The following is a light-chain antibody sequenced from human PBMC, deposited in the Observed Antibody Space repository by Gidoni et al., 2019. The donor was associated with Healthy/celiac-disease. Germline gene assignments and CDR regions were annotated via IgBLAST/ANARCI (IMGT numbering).Light chain of an antibody. V-gene: IGLV1-40*01. CDR2: GNS. J-gene: IGLJ3*02. CDR3: QSYDSSLSGWV. Sequence: QSVLTQPPSVYGAPGQRVTISCTGSSSNIGAGYDVHWYQQLPGTAPKLLIYGNSNRPSGVPDRFSGSKSGTSASLAITGLQAEDEADYYCQSYDSSLSGWVFGGGTKLTVL. CDR1: SSNIGAGYD.